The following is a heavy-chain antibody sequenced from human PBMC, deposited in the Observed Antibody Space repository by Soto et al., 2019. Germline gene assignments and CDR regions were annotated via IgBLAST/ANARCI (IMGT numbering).Heavy chain of an antibody. Sequence: QVQLVQSGAEVKKPGSSVKVSCKASGGTFTKYTISWVRQAPGQGLEWMGGIIPIFGATNYVQKFRGRVTITADESTSSAYMERSSLTSNDTAVYFCARDGDGNSMAYWGQGTLVTVSS. CDR1: GGTFTKYT. J-gene: IGHJ4*02. CDR2: IIPIFGAT. V-gene: IGHV1-69*01. CDR3: ARDGDGNSMAY. D-gene: IGHD4-4*01.